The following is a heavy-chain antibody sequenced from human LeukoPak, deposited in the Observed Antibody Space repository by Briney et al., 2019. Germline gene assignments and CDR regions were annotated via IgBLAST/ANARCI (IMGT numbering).Heavy chain of an antibody. J-gene: IGHJ3*02. CDR1: GFTVSTTH. CDR3: ARGSRVTTRLDAFDI. Sequence: GGSLRLSCAASGFTVSTTHMSWVRQAPGNGLEWGSTTYSGGSIYYADSVKGRFTISRDNSKNTLYLQMNSLRVEDTAVYYCARGSRVTTRLDAFDIWGQGTMVTVSS. CDR2: TYSGGSI. V-gene: IGHV3-53*01. D-gene: IGHD4-17*01.